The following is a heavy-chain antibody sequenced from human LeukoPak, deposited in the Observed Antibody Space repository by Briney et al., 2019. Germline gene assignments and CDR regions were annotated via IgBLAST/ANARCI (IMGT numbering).Heavy chain of an antibody. J-gene: IGHJ5*02. CDR2: ITWNSGSI. D-gene: IGHD3-22*01. CDR1: GFTFNDYA. CDR3: ARGGIVVVTSFDP. V-gene: IGHV3-9*01. Sequence: QAGGSLRLSCAASGFTFNDYAMHWVRQAPGKGLEWVSGITWNSGSIGYADSVKGRFTISRDNAKNSLYLQMNSLRAEDTAVYYCARGGIVVVTSFDPWGQGTLVAVSS.